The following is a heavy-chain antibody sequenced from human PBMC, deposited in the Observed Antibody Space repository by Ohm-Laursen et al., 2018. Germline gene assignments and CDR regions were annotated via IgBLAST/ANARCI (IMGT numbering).Heavy chain of an antibody. CDR1: GFTFSSYE. CDR2: ISSSGSTI. D-gene: IGHD3-22*01. Sequence: SLRLSCAAPGFTFSSYEMNWVRQAQGKGLEWVSYISSSGSTIYYADSVKGRFTISRDNAKNSLYLQMNSLRAEDTAVYYCARGGYYDSSGYYYDRYFDLWGRGTLVTVSS. J-gene: IGHJ2*01. CDR3: ARGGYYDSSGYYYDRYFDL. V-gene: IGHV3-48*03.